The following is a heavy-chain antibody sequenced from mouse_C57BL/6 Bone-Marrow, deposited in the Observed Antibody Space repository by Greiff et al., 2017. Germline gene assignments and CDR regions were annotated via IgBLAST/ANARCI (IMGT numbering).Heavy chain of an antibody. V-gene: IGHV1-59*01. CDR3: AREGKQPPSAIDY. CDR1: GYTFTSYW. J-gene: IGHJ4*01. CDR2: IDPSDSYT. Sequence: QVQLQQPGAELVRPGTSVKLSCKASGYTFTSYWMHWVKQRPGQGLAWIGVIDPSDSYTNYNQKFKGKATLTVDTSSSTAYMQLSSLTSEDSAVYYCAREGKQPPSAIDYWGQGTSVTVSS. D-gene: IGHD6-1*01.